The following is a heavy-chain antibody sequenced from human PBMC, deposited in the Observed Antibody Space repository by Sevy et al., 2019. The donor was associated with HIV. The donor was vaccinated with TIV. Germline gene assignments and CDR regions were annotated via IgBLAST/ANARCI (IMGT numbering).Heavy chain of an antibody. J-gene: IGHJ5*02. D-gene: IGHD2-21*02. CDR2: ISHDERYK. CDR3: ARLVSCGGDCYYLDP. CDR1: GFTFSNYD. Sequence: GGSLRLSCAASGFTFSNYDMHWVRQAPGKGLDWVAVISHDERYKNYAESMKVRFTISRDNFKNTLFLQMDSLRPEDTAVYFCARLVSCGGDCYYLDPWGQGALVTVSS. V-gene: IGHV3-30*04.